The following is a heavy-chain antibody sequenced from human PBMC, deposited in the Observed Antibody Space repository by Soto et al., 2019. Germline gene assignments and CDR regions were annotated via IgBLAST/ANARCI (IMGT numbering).Heavy chain of an antibody. J-gene: IGHJ4*01. CDR1: VYSSSSGSY. V-gene: IGHV4-38-2*02. Sequence: SSTLSLTCTVSVYSSSSGSYWAFIRQPPGKGPEWIASIYHGGTTFYNPSLKSRITISVDTSNNQFSLKLTSVTAADTAVYYCARVHVMVVAGSTFDYWGHGTLVTVSS. D-gene: IGHD6-19*01. CDR3: ARVHVMVVAGSTFDY. CDR2: IYHGGTT.